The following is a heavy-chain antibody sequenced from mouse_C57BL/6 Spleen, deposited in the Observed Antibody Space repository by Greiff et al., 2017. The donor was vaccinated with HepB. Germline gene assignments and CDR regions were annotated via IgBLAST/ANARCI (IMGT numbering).Heavy chain of an antibody. CDR3: ARYFDVYHYAMDY. CDR1: GYTFTSYW. D-gene: IGHD2-3*01. Sequence: QVQLQQPGAELVKPGASVKMSCKASGYTFTSYWITWVKQRPGQGLEWIGDIYPGSGSTNYNEKFKSKATLTVDTSSSTAYMQLSSLTSEDSAVYYCARYFDVYHYAMDYWGQGTSVTVSS. V-gene: IGHV1-55*01. CDR2: IYPGSGST. J-gene: IGHJ4*01.